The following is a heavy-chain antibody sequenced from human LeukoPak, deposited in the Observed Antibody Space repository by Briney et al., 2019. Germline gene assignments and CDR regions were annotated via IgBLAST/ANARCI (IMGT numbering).Heavy chain of an antibody. CDR1: GGSISSHY. Sequence: PSETLSLTCTVSGGSISSHYWSWIRQPPGQGLEWIGYVHSSGSTNYNPSLKSRVTISVDTSKNQFSLKLSSVTAADTAVYYCARKYSSYLFDYWGQGTLVTVSS. V-gene: IGHV4-59*08. D-gene: IGHD6-6*01. CDR2: VHSSGST. CDR3: ARKYSSYLFDY. J-gene: IGHJ4*02.